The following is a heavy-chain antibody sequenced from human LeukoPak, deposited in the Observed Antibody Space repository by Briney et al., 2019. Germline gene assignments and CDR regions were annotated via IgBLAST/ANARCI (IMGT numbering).Heavy chain of an antibody. CDR2: FYSGGNT. Sequence: GGSLRLSCVISGFTVSDNYMSWVRQAPGKGLEWVSAFYSGGNTYYTGSVKGRFIISRDSSKNTLYLQMNNLRPEDTAMYYCAKLPSSGWLDYWGQGTLVTVSS. V-gene: IGHV3-53*01. CDR1: GFTVSDNY. J-gene: IGHJ4*02. CDR3: AKLPSSGWLDY. D-gene: IGHD6-19*01.